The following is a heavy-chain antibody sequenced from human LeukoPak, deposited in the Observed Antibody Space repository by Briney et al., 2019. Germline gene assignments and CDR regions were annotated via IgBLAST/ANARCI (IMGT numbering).Heavy chain of an antibody. D-gene: IGHD2-2*01. V-gene: IGHV1-18*04. CDR1: GYTFTGYY. J-gene: IGHJ4*02. CDR3: ARASGNIVVVPAAIDY. Sequence: ASVKVSCKASGYTFTGYYMHWVRQAPGQGLEWMGWISAYNGNTNYAQKLQGRVTMTTDTSTSTAYMELRSLRSDDTAVYYCARASGNIVVVPAAIDYWGQGTLVTVSS. CDR2: ISAYNGNT.